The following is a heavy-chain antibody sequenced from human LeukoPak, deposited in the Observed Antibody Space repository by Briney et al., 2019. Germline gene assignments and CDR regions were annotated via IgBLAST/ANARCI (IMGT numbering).Heavy chain of an antibody. V-gene: IGHV3-30*02. CDR3: AKGHDYGDSSFDY. J-gene: IGHJ4*02. CDR2: IRYDGSNQ. CDR1: GFTFSSYG. Sequence: GGSLRLSCAASGFTFSSYGLHWARQDPGKGLEWVTFIRYDGSNQYYADSVKGRFAISRDNSKNTLFLQMNSLRAEDTAVYYCAKGHDYGDSSFDYWGQGTLVTVSS. D-gene: IGHD4-17*01.